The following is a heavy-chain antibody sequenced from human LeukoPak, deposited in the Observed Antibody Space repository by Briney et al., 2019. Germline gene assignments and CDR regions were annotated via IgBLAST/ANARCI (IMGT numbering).Heavy chain of an antibody. CDR2: ISGSGGST. V-gene: IGHV3-23*01. Sequence: GGSLRLSCAASGFTFNSYAMSWVRQAPGKGLEWVSAISGSGGSTFYADSVTGRFTISRDNSKNTLSLQMNSLRAEDTAVYYCARGKSTSCCFDIWGQGTMVTVSS. J-gene: IGHJ3*02. D-gene: IGHD2-2*01. CDR1: GFTFNSYA. CDR3: ARGKSTSCCFDI.